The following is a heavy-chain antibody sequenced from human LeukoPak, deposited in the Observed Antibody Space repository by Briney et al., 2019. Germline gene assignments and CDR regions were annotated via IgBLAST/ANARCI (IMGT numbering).Heavy chain of an antibody. V-gene: IGHV1-18*04. CDR3: ARDDYGDSKAWFDP. Sequence: GASVKVSCKASGYTFTGYYMHWVRQAPGQGLEWMGWISVYNGNTNYAQKLQGRVTMTTDTSTSTAYMELRILRSDDTAVYYCARDDYGDSKAWFDPWGQGTLVTVSS. CDR2: ISVYNGNT. D-gene: IGHD4-17*01. J-gene: IGHJ5*02. CDR1: GYTFTGYY.